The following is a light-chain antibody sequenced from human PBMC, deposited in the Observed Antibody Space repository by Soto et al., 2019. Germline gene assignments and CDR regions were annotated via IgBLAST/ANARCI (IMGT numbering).Light chain of an antibody. J-gene: IGLJ1*01. Sequence: QSVLTQPPSVSGPPGQRFTISCTGSSSNIGAGYDVHWYQQLPGTAPKLLIYGNSDRPSGVPDRFSGSKSDTSASLAITGLQAEDEADYYCQSYDNSLSAFVFGTGTKVTVL. CDR1: SSNIGAGYD. CDR2: GNS. V-gene: IGLV1-40*01. CDR3: QSYDNSLSAFV.